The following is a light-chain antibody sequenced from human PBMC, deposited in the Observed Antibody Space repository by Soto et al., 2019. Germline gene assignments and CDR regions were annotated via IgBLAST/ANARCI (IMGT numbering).Light chain of an antibody. Sequence: EVVLNQSPGTLSLSPGERATLSCRASQSVSSSYLACYQQKRGQAPRLLVYGASSRATGIPDRFSGSGSGTDFTLTISRLEPADSAVYYCQQYGSSPTFGGGTKVDI. CDR2: GAS. V-gene: IGKV3-20*01. J-gene: IGKJ4*01. CDR1: QSVSSSY. CDR3: QQYGSSPT.